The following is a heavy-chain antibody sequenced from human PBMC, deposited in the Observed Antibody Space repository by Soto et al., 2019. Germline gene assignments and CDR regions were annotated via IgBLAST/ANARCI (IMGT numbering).Heavy chain of an antibody. J-gene: IGHJ6*02. V-gene: IGHV3-11*01. CDR1: GFTFSDYY. CDR2: ISSSGSTI. Sequence: QVPLVESGGGLVKPGGSLRLSCAASGFTFSDYYMSWIRQAPGKGLEWVSYISSSGSTIYYADSVKGRFTISRDNAKNSLYLQMNSLRAEDTAVYYCVILRTPKENLGPDDYYYYYGMDVWGQGTTVTVSS. CDR3: VILRTPKENLGPDDYYYYYGMDV.